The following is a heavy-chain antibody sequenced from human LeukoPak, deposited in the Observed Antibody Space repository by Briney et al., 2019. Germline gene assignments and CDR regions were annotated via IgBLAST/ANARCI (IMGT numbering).Heavy chain of an antibody. CDR1: GFTFSSYG. J-gene: IGHJ3*02. D-gene: IGHD1-7*01. Sequence: GGSLRLSCAASGFTFSSYGMHWVRQAPGKGLEWVAVISYDGSNKYYADSVKGRFTISRDNSKNTLYLQMNSLRAEDTAVYYCAKANSGRWNYDWGDAFDIWGQGTMVTVSS. CDR2: ISYDGSNK. V-gene: IGHV3-30*18. CDR3: AKANSGRWNYDWGDAFDI.